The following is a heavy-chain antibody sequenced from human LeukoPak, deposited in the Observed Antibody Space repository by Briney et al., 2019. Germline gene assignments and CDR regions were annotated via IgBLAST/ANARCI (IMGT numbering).Heavy chain of an antibody. CDR1: RFMYSSRC. Sequence: GGSLRLSCPCSRFMYSSRCMDGLRQAPGKGLEWVANIKQDGSERNYVDSLKGRFTISRDNAKNSLYLQMNSLRVEDTAVDYCVRKGSYGPYLYPPLDAWGKGTTVTVSS. D-gene: IGHD3-16*01. V-gene: IGHV3-7*01. J-gene: IGHJ6*04. CDR2: IKQDGSER. CDR3: VRKGSYGPYLYPPLDA.